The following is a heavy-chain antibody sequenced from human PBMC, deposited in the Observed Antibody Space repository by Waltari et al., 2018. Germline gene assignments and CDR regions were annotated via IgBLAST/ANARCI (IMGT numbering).Heavy chain of an antibody. Sequence: QVHLVQSGAEVKKPGASVKVSGKASGSTYTDNYIHWVRQAPGQGLECMGWINLNSGAANYAQSFQGRVTLTRDTSINTVYMELSRLRSDDTAVYYCAKVSKTTTGPGTWGQGTLITVSS. CDR1: GSTYTDNY. J-gene: IGHJ5*02. D-gene: IGHD1-1*01. CDR3: AKVSKTTTGPGT. CDR2: INLNSGAA. V-gene: IGHV1-2*02.